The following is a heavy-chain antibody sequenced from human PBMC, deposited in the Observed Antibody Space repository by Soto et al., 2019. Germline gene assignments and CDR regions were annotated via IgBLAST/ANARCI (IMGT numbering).Heavy chain of an antibody. D-gene: IGHD2-15*01. CDR3: ARGGSGDIVVVAAIDY. J-gene: IGHJ4*02. V-gene: IGHV4-31*03. Sequence: QVQLRESGPGLVKPSQTLSLTCTVSGGSISSGNYYWSWIRQHPGKGLEWIGYIFYSGSTYYNPSLKSRCTISVDTSKNQFSLKLSAVTAAETAVYYCARGGSGDIVVVAAIDYWGQGTLVTVSS. CDR2: IFYSGST. CDR1: GGSISSGNYY.